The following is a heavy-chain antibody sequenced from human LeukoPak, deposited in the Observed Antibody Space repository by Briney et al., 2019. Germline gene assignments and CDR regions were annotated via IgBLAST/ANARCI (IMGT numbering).Heavy chain of an antibody. V-gene: IGHV1-18*01. CDR1: GYTFTSYG. D-gene: IGHD5-24*01. Sequence: ASVKVSCKASGYTFTSYGISWVRQAPGQGLEWMGWISAYNGNTNYAQKLQGRVTMTTDTSTNTAYMELRSLRSDDTAVYYCARTSMATIKQHFDYWGQGTLVTVSS. CDR3: ARTSMATIKQHFDY. J-gene: IGHJ4*02. CDR2: ISAYNGNT.